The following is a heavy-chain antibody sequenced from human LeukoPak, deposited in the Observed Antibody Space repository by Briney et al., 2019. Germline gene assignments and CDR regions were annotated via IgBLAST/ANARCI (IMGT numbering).Heavy chain of an antibody. D-gene: IGHD4-17*01. V-gene: IGHV3-23*01. CDR1: GFTFSSYA. CDR3: AKDRATVATRGLDY. Sequence: GGSLRLSCAASGFTFSSYAMSWVRQAPGKGLEWVSTISGSGGSKYYADSVKGRFTISRDNSMDTLYLQMNSLRAEDAAVYSCAKDRATVATRGLDYWGQGTLVTVSS. J-gene: IGHJ4*02. CDR2: ISGSGGSK.